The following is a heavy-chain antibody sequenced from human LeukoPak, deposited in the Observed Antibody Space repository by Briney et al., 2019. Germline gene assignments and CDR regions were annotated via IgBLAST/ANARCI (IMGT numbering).Heavy chain of an antibody. CDR2: IYHSGST. CDR1: GGSISSYY. D-gene: IGHD6-19*01. Sequence: PSETLSLTCTVSGGSISSYYWSWIRQPPGKGLEWIGYIYHSGSTNYNPSLKSRVTISVDTSKNQFSLKLSSVPAADTAVYYCARALYSSGWYDYWGQGTLVTVSS. V-gene: IGHV4-59*01. CDR3: ARALYSSGWYDY. J-gene: IGHJ4*02.